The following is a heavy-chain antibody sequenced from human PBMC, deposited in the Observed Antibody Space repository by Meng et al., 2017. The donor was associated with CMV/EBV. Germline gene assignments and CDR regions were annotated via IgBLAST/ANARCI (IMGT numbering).Heavy chain of an antibody. D-gene: IGHD3-22*01. CDR3: ARGWERDISGYRYGMDV. CDR2: INPNSCGT. V-gene: IGHV1-2*02. J-gene: IGHJ6*02. CDR1: GYTFTGYY. Sequence: ASVKVSCKASGYTFTGYYMHWVRQAPGQGLEWMGWINPNSCGTNYAQKFHVRVTMTRDTSISKAYMELRRLRSDDTAVYYCARGWERDISGYRYGMDVWCQGTTVTVSS.